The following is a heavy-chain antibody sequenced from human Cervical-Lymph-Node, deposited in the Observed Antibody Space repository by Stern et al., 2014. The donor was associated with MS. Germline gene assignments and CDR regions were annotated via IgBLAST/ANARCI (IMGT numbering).Heavy chain of an antibody. J-gene: IGHJ6*02. CDR3: ARDDLRSYYGMDV. V-gene: IGHV3-21*01. CDR1: GFMFRSYN. Sequence: EVQLVEPVGGLVKHGGSPRLSCAASGFMFRSYNMNWVRQAPGQEPEWVSSITSTGYRYNADSLKGRFTISRDNAKNSLYLHMNSLRAEDTAVYYCARDDLRSYYGMDVWGQGTTVTVSS. CDR2: ITSTGYR.